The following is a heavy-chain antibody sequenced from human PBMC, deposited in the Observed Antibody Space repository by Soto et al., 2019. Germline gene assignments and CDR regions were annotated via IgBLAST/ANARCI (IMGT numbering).Heavy chain of an antibody. CDR3: ARGTVTSGRWFGP. J-gene: IGHJ5*02. V-gene: IGHV1-18*04. D-gene: IGHD4-17*01. CDR2: ISSLNGNT. Sequence: QVHLVQSETEVKEPGASVKVSCKTSASTFTGYPINWVRQAPGQGLEWMGWISSLNGNTDYARKFQGRLTMTTKTSATTAYMELKNLRSDDTAVYFCARGTVTSGRWFGPWGQGTLVTVSS. CDR1: ASTFTGYP.